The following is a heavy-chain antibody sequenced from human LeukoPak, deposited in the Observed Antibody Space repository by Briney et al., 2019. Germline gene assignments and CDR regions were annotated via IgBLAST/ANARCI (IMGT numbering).Heavy chain of an antibody. J-gene: IGHJ4*02. Sequence: PGGSLRLSCAASGFTFSSYAMHWLRQAPGKGLEWVAVISYDGSNKYYADSVKGRFTISRDNSKNTLYLQMNSLRAEDTAVYYCARDMAYDILTGYPDYWGQGTLVTVSS. CDR2: ISYDGSNK. CDR1: GFTFSSYA. V-gene: IGHV3-30-3*01. D-gene: IGHD3-9*01. CDR3: ARDMAYDILTGYPDY.